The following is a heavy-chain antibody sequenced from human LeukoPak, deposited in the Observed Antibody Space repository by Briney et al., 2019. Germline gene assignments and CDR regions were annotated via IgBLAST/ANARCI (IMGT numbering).Heavy chain of an antibody. J-gene: IGHJ4*02. D-gene: IGHD6-25*01. CDR3: ARLVSGSDY. CDR2: INPNNGVT. CDR1: GYSFSGSY. V-gene: IGHV1-2*02. Sequence: GASVNVSCKSSGYSFSGSYLHWVRQAPGQKLEWMGWINPNNGVTKYAQKFKDRVTMTRDTAISTAYMELRRLRCDDTAVFYCARLVSGSDYWGQGTLVTVS.